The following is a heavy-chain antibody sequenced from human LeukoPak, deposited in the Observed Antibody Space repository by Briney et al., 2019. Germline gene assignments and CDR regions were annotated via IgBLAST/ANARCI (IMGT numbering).Heavy chain of an antibody. CDR2: IYYTGST. D-gene: IGHD3-22*01. CDR3: ARGLKYYYDSSGHGAPDWYFDL. V-gene: IGHV4-31*03. J-gene: IGHJ2*01. CDR1: GGSISSGGYY. Sequence: SQTLSLTCTVSGGSISSGGYYWSWIRQHPGKGLEWIGYIYYTGSTYYNPSLKSRVTISVDTSKNQFSLKLSSVTAADTAVYYCARGLKYYYDSSGHGAPDWYFDLWGRGTLVTVSS.